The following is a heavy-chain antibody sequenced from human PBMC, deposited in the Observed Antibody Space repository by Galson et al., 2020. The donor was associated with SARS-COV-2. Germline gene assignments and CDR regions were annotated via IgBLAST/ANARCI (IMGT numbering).Heavy chain of an antibody. CDR3: ARIPRADDFWSGYSTRYYGMDV. D-gene: IGHD3-3*01. V-gene: IGHV1-2*02. CDR1: GYTFTGYY. J-gene: IGHJ6*02. Sequence: ASVKVSCKASGYTFTGYYMHWVRQAPGQGLEWMGWINPNSGGTHYAQKFQGRVTMTRDTSISTAYMELSRLRSDDTAVYYCARIPRADDFWSGYSTRYYGMDVWGQGTTVTVSS. CDR2: INPNSGGT.